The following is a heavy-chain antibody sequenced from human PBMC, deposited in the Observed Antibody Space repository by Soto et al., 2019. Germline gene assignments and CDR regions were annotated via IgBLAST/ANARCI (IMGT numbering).Heavy chain of an antibody. CDR2: IKSKTDGATA. Sequence: GGSLRLSCAASGLDLSHPWMTWVRQAAGKGLEWVARIKSKTDGATADYAAPVKGRFSISRDDSKNTVDLQMNSLRAEDTAVYYCATSGSITMIVVVEGDYFDYWGQGTLVTVSS. D-gene: IGHD3-22*01. J-gene: IGHJ4*02. CDR1: GLDLSHPW. CDR3: ATSGSITMIVVVEGDYFDY. V-gene: IGHV3-15*01.